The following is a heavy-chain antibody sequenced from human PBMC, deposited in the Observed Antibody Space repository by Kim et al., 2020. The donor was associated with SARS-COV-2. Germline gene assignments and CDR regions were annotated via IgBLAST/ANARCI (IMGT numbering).Heavy chain of an antibody. CDR3: AKDLRYYGSGSYSPQYY. D-gene: IGHD3-10*01. CDR2: ISYDGSNK. J-gene: IGHJ4*01. V-gene: IGHV3-30*18. CDR1: GFTFSSYG. Sequence: GGSLRLSCAASGFTFSSYGMHWVRQAPGKGLEWVAVISYDGSNKYYADSVKGRFTISRDNSKNTLYLQMNSLRAEDTAVYYCAKDLRYYGSGSYSPQYY.